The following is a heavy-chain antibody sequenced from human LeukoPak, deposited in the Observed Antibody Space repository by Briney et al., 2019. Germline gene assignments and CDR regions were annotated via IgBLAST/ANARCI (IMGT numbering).Heavy chain of an antibody. V-gene: IGHV3-53*01. D-gene: IGHD3-22*01. J-gene: IGHJ4*02. CDR3: ARGRSYYYDSSGD. CDR2: IYSGGST. CDR1: GFTVSSSY. Sequence: GGSLRLSCAVSGFTVSSSYMSWVRQAPGKGLEWVSVIYSGGSTYYADSVKGRFTISRDNYKNTLYLQMNSLRAEDTAVYYCARGRSYYYDSSGDWGQGTLVTVSS.